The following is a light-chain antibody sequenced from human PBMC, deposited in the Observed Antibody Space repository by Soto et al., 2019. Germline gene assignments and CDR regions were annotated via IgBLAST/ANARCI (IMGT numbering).Light chain of an antibody. CDR2: GAS. V-gene: IGKV3-15*01. J-gene: IGKJ4*01. CDR3: QQYNNWPLT. Sequence: EIVMTQSPATLSVPPGERATLSCRASQSLYNNLAWYQQKPGQAPRLLIYGASARATGIPARFSGSGSGTEFTLTISSLQSEDFAVYYCQQYNNWPLTFGGGTKVEIK. CDR1: QSLYNN.